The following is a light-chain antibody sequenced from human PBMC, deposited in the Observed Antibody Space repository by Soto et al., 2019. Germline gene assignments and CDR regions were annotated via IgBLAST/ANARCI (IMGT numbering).Light chain of an antibody. J-gene: IGLJ1*01. V-gene: IGLV2-8*01. CDR3: SSYAGSNYPYV. Sequence: QSALTQPPSASGSPGQSVTISCTGTSGDVGAYDYVSWYQQHPGKAPKLLIYEVTKRPLGVPDRFSGSKSGNAASLTVSGLQAEDEADYYCSSYAGSNYPYVFGTGTRSPS. CDR2: EVT. CDR1: SGDVGAYDY.